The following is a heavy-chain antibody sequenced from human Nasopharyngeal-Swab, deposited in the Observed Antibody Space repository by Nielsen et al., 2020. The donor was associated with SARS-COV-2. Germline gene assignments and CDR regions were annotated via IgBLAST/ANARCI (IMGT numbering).Heavy chain of an antibody. D-gene: IGHD3-16*01. V-gene: IGHV7-4-1*02. Sequence: WVRQAPGQGIEWMGWINTTTGNPTYAQGFTGRFVFSLDTSVSKAYLQISSLKAEDTAVYYCARDLGEGDYDCVWGSYTPKRVFLDYWGQGTLVTVSS. CDR2: INTTTGNP. J-gene: IGHJ4*02. CDR3: ARDLGEGDYDCVWGSYTPKRVFLDY.